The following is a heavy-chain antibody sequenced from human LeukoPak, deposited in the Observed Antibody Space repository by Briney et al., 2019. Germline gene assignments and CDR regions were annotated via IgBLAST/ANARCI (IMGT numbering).Heavy chain of an antibody. J-gene: IGHJ4*02. V-gene: IGHV4-59*01. CDR1: GGSISSYY. CDR2: IYYSGST. D-gene: IGHD6-13*01. Sequence: SETLSLTCTVSGGSISSYYWSWIRQPPGKGLEWIGYIYYSGSTNYNPSLKSRVTISVDTSKNQFSLKLSSVTASDTAVYYCARVGGIAAFDYWGQGTLVTVSS. CDR3: ARVGGIAAFDY.